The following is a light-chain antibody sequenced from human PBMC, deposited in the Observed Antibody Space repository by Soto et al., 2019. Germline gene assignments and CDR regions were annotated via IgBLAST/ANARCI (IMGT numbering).Light chain of an antibody. Sequence: LMVTQSPRSLAVIPGGPGSRSCSASDGFHSNGIIYLHWYLQKPGQSPQLLIYLGSTRASGVPDRFSGSGSGTEYTLKISRVEAEDVGVYYCMPALQKPSIFGQGTKVDIK. CDR2: LGS. CDR1: DGFHSNGIIY. J-gene: IGKJ1*01. CDR3: MPALQKPSI. V-gene: IGKV2-28*01.